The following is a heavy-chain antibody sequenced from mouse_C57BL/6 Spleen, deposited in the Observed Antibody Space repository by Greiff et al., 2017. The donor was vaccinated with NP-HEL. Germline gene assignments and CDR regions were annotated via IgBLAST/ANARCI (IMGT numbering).Heavy chain of an antibody. CDR2: ILPGSGST. D-gene: IGHD2-4*01. Sequence: VQLQQSGAELMKPGASVKLSCKATGYTFTGYWIEWVKQRPGHGLEWIGEILPGSGSTNYNEKFKGKATFTADTSSNTAYMQLSSLTTEDSAIYYCARSYYDYDDVYYAMDYWGQGTSVTVSS. V-gene: IGHV1-9*01. CDR1: GYTFTGYW. CDR3: ARSYYDYDDVYYAMDY. J-gene: IGHJ4*01.